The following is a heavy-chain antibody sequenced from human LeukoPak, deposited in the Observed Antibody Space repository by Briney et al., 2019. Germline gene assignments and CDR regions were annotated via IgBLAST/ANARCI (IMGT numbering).Heavy chain of an antibody. CDR3: SSDVAY. J-gene: IGHJ4*02. CDR2: IYPGDSDT. D-gene: IGHD3-22*01. CDR1: GYSFTSYW. V-gene: IGHV5-51*01. Sequence: GESLKISCKGSGYSFTSYWIGWVRQMPGKGLEWMGIIYPGDSDTRYSPSFQGQVTISADKSISTAYLQWSSLKASDCARPYDSSDVAYWGQGTLVTVSS.